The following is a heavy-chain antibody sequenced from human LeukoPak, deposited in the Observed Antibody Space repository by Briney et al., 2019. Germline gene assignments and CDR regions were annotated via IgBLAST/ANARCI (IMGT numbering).Heavy chain of an antibody. CDR3: TTDRAHYDFWSGYYSVDY. CDR2: IKSKTDGGTT. D-gene: IGHD3-3*01. CDR1: GFTFSNAW. V-gene: IGHV3-15*01. J-gene: IGHJ4*02. Sequence: GGSLRLSCAASGFTFSNAWMSSVRQAPGKGLEWVGRIKSKTDGGTTDYAAPVKGRFTISRDDSKNTLYLQMNSLKTEDTAVYYCTTDRAHYDFWSGYYSVDYWGQGTLVTVSS.